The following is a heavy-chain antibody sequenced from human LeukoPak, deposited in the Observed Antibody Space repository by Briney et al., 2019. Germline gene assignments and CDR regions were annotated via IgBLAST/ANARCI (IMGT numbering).Heavy chain of an antibody. Sequence: GGSLRLSCAASGFTFSSYGMHWVRQAPGKGLEWVAVIWYDGSNKYYADSVRGRFTISRDNSKNTLYLQMNSLRAEDTAVYYCAKGGIAVAENYFDYWGQGTLVTVSS. CDR2: IWYDGSNK. V-gene: IGHV3-33*06. J-gene: IGHJ4*02. D-gene: IGHD6-19*01. CDR3: AKGGIAVAENYFDY. CDR1: GFTFSSYG.